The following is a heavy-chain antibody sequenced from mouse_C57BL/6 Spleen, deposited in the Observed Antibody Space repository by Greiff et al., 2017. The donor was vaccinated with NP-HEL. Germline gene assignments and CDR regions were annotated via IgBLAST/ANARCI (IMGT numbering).Heavy chain of an antibody. D-gene: IGHD2-1*01. CDR2: IDPSDSYP. V-gene: IGHV1-50*01. Sequence: QVQLQQPGAELVKPGASVKLSCKASGYTFTSYWMQWVKQRPGQGLEWIGEIDPSDSYPNYNQKFKGKATLTVDTSSSTAYMQLSSLTSEDSAVYYCARYGNGDAMDYWGQGTSVTVSS. J-gene: IGHJ4*01. CDR1: GYTFTSYW. CDR3: ARYGNGDAMDY.